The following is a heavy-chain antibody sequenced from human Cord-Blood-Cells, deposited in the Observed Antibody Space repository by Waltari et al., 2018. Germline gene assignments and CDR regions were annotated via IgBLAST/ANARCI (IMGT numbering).Heavy chain of an antibody. CDR2: INHSGST. CDR3: ARGLMLKGGGIPY. Sequence: QVQLQQWGAGLLKPSETLSLTCAVYGGSFSGYYWSWIRQPPGKGLEWIGEINHSGSTNYNPSLKSRVTISVDTSKNQFSRKLSSVTAADTAVYYCARGLMLKGGGIPYWGQGTLVTVSS. D-gene: IGHD3-16*01. V-gene: IGHV4-34*01. CDR1: GGSFSGYY. J-gene: IGHJ4*02.